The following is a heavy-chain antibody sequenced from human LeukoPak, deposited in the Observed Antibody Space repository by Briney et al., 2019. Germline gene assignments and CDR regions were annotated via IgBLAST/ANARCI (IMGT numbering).Heavy chain of an antibody. Sequence: GGSLRLSCAASGFIFSSFGMHWVRQAPGKGLEWVAFIRYDGSNKYYADSVKGRFTISRDNSKNTLYLQMNSPRAEDTAIYYCAKDRGDYTNWFDPWGQGTLVTVSS. CDR3: AKDRGDYTNWFDP. CDR1: GFIFSSFG. V-gene: IGHV3-30*02. D-gene: IGHD4-17*01. J-gene: IGHJ5*02. CDR2: IRYDGSNK.